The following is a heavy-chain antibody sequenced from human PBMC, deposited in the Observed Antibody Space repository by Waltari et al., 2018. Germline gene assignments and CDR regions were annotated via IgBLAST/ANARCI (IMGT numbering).Heavy chain of an antibody. J-gene: IGHJ3*02. CDR1: GYTLTALS. Sequence: QVQLVQSGAEVKTPGASVKVSCTVSGYTLTALSMPWVRQAPGKGLEWMGGFDPEDGETIYAQKFQGRVTMTEDTSTDTAYMELSSLRSEDTAVYYCATIQGARGDAFDIWGQGTMVTVSS. CDR3: ATIQGARGDAFDI. CDR2: FDPEDGET. D-gene: IGHD1-26*01. V-gene: IGHV1-24*01.